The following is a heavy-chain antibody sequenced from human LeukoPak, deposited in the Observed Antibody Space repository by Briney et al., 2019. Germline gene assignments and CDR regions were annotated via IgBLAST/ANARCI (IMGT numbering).Heavy chain of an antibody. CDR1: GYTFTGYY. D-gene: IGHD5-24*01. CDR3: VRDRDGYNLFDY. J-gene: IGHJ4*02. CDR2: INPNSGGT. V-gene: IGHV1-2*02. Sequence: ASVKVSCKASGYTFTGYYMHWVRQAPGQGLEWMGWINPNSGGTNYAQKFQGRVTMTRDTSISTAYMELSRLRSDDTAVYYCVRDRDGYNLFDYWGQGTLVTVSS.